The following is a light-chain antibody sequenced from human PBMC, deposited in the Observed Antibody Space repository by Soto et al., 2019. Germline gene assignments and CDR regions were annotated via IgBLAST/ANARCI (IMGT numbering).Light chain of an antibody. Sequence: QMTQSPSTLSASVGDRVIITCRASQSISSWLAWYQQKPGKAPNLLIYKASTLKSGVPSRFSGSGSGTEFTLTISSLQPDDFATYYCHQYDNDSLTFGQGTKVESK. J-gene: IGKJ1*01. CDR1: QSISSW. CDR3: HQYDNDSLT. V-gene: IGKV1-5*03. CDR2: KAS.